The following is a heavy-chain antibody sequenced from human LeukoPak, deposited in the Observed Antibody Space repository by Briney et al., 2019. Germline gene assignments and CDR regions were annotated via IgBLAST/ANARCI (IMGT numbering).Heavy chain of an antibody. CDR2: ISYDGSNK. V-gene: IGHV3-30*03. Sequence: PGGSLRLSCAASGFTFSSYGMHWVRQAPGKGLEWVAVISYDGSNKYYADSVKGRFTISRDNSKNTLYLQMNSLRAEDTAVYYCARGGGGYDPPYYYGMDVWGQGTTVTVSS. CDR1: GFTFSSYG. D-gene: IGHD5-12*01. J-gene: IGHJ6*02. CDR3: ARGGGGYDPPYYYGMDV.